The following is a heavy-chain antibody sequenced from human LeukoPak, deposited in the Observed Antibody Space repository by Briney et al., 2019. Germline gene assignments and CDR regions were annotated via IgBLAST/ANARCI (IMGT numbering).Heavy chain of an antibody. CDR3: ARVDSSGWYWYSFDD. CDR1: VFIFSNYS. CDR2: ISYDGGNR. D-gene: IGHD6-19*01. Sequence: GGCLRLSCAASVFIFSNYSMHGVRQARCKGREGVVIISYDGGNRYYADSVKDRFTISRDNSKSTLYLQMNTLRAEDTAIYYCARVDSSGWYWYSFDDWGQGTLVTVSS. J-gene: IGHJ4*02. V-gene: IGHV3-30-3*01.